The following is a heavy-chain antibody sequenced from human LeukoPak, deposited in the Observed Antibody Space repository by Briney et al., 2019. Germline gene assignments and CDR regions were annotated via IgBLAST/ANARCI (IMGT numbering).Heavy chain of an antibody. CDR3: ARDGGYCSGGSCYLYFDY. CDR1: GGSISSYY. CDR2: IYYSGST. Sequence: SGTLSLTCTVSGGSISSYYWSWIRQPPGKGLEWIGYIYYSGSTNYNPSLKSRVTISVDTSKNQFSLKLSSVTAADTAVYYCARDGGYCSGGSCYLYFDYWGQGTLVTVSS. D-gene: IGHD2-15*01. J-gene: IGHJ4*02. V-gene: IGHV4-59*01.